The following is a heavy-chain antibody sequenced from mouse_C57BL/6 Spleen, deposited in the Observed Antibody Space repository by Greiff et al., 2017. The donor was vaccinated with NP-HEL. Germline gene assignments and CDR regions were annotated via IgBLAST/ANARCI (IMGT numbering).Heavy chain of an antibody. V-gene: IGHV1-64*01. D-gene: IGHD1-1*01. CDR3: AREMYGSSSLYAMDY. CDR2: IHPNSGST. J-gene: IGHJ4*01. CDR1: GYTFTSFW. Sequence: QVQLQQPGAELVKPGASVKLSCKASGYTFTSFWMHWVKPRPGQGLEWIGLIHPNSGSTNYNEKFKSKATLTVDKSSSTAYMQLSSLTSEDSAVYYCAREMYGSSSLYAMDYWGQGTSVTVSS.